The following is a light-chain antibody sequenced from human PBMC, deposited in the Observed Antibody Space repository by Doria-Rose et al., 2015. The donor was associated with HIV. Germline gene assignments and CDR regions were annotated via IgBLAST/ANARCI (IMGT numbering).Light chain of an antibody. CDR1: QSFSSTY. J-gene: IGKJ1*01. Sequence: TQSPGTLSLSPGEIATLSCRASQSFSSTYLAWYQQKPGQAPSLLIYDGSTRDTGIPDGFSASGSVTDFTLTINRLEPEDFALYYRHQYGTSWTFGQGTKVEI. CDR2: DGS. V-gene: IGKV3-20*01. CDR3: HQYGTSWT.